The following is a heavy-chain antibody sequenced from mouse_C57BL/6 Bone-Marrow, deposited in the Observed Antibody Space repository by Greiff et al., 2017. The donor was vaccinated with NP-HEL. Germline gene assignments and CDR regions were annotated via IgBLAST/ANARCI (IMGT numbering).Heavy chain of an antibody. CDR3: ARDACRGITTLFDY. J-gene: IGHJ2*01. V-gene: IGHV7-1*01. Sequence: EVQRVESGGGLVQSGRSLRLSCATSGFTFSDFYMEWVRQAPGKGLEWIAASRNTANDYTTEYSASVKGQFIVSRDTSQSILYLQMNALRAEDTAIYYCARDACRGITTLFDYWGQGTTLTVSS. D-gene: IGHD2-4*01. CDR1: GFTFSDFY. CDR2: SRNTANDYTT.